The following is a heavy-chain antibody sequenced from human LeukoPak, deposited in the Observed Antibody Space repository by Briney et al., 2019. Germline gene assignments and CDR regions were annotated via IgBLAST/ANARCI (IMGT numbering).Heavy chain of an antibody. CDR2: IYSGGST. Sequence: GGSLTLSCTAAWFTEGISNMIWPRQAPGKGLEWVSVIYSGGSTYYADSVKGRFTISRDNSKNTLYLQMNSLRAEDTAVYYCARCPQPMDYYYWTGANGVPGYFFDVWGKGTTVTVSS. CDR3: ARCPQPMDYYYWTGANGVPGYFFDV. D-gene: IGHD3-3*01. CDR1: WFTEGISN. J-gene: IGHJ6*03. V-gene: IGHV3-53*01.